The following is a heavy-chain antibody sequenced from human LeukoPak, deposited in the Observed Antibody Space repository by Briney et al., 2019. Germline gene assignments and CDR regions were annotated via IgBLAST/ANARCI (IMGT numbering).Heavy chain of an antibody. D-gene: IGHD3-22*01. V-gene: IGHV4-39*01. Sequence: SETLSLTCTVSGASVSGSPYYWGWIRQPPGKGLEWIGSIYSSGSTYYNASLQSRVTISIETSKNQISLRLNSVTAADMAVYYCARWTNYDRDAFDIWGQGTMVTVSS. CDR2: IYSSGST. CDR1: GASVSGSPYY. CDR3: ARWTNYDRDAFDI. J-gene: IGHJ3*02.